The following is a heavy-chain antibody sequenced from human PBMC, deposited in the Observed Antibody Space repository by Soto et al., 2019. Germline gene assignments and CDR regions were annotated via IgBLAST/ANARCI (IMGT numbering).Heavy chain of an antibody. V-gene: IGHV5-51*01. CDR3: ARGYYDFWSGYPNYFDY. CDR1: GYSFTSYW. D-gene: IGHD3-3*01. Sequence: PGESLKISCKGSGYSFTSYWIGWVRQMPGKGLEWMGIIYPGDSDTRYSPSFQGQVTISADKSISTAYLQWSSLKASDTAMYYCARGYYDFWSGYPNYFDYWGQGTLVTVSS. J-gene: IGHJ4*02. CDR2: IYPGDSDT.